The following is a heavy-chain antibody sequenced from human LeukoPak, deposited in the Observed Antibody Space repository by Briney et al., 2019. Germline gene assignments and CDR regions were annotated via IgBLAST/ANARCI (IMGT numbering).Heavy chain of an antibody. V-gene: IGHV4-4*07. J-gene: IGHJ6*02. CDR2: ISASGST. Sequence: PSETLSLTCTASGGSISNYYWSWIRQPAGEGLEWIGRISASGSTNYNPSLMSRVTMSVDTSKNQISLKLTSVTAADTAVYYCARDHVYGSENPYYYYGMDVWGQGTTVSVSS. CDR1: GGSISNYY. D-gene: IGHD3-10*01. CDR3: ARDHVYGSENPYYYYGMDV.